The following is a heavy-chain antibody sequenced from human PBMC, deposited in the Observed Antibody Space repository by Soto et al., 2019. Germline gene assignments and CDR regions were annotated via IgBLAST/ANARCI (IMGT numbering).Heavy chain of an antibody. Sequence: QVQLQESGPGLVQPSGTLSLTCAVSGDSIHNSHWCSWVRRTPGKWLEWIGETYHSGTTNYNPSLKTRVNISIDKSKNQFSLKMNSVPAADTAVYYCAREVNSSPARGPNWFDPWGQVTLVTVYS. D-gene: IGHD6-13*01. J-gene: IGHJ5*02. CDR1: GDSIHNSHW. CDR3: AREVNSSPARGPNWFDP. V-gene: IGHV4-4*02. CDR2: TYHSGTT.